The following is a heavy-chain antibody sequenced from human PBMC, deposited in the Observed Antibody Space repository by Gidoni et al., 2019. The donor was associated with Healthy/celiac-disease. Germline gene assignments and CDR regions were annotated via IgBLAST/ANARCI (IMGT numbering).Heavy chain of an antibody. J-gene: IGHJ6*02. V-gene: IGHV1-8*01. Sequence: QVQLGQSGAEVKKPGASVKVAGKASGYTCTSDDMNGVRQAPGQGLEWMGWMNPTSGNTGYAQKFQGRVTMTRNTSISTAYMDLSSLSSEDTAVYYCARGPYYYDSSGYYQLTYYYGMDVWGQGTTVTVSS. D-gene: IGHD3-22*01. CDR1: GYTCTSDD. CDR3: ARGPYYYDSSGYYQLTYYYGMDV. CDR2: MNPTSGNT.